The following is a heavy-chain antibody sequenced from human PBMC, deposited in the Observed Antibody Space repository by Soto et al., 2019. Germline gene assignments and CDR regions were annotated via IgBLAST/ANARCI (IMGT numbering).Heavy chain of an antibody. D-gene: IGHD3-3*01. CDR2: IVVGSGNT. J-gene: IGHJ4*02. CDR3: AADPHCNFWSWYYQYYIDY. Sequence: SVKGSCKASVFTFTSSAVRWVRQARGQRLEWIGGIVVGSGNTNYAQKFQERVTITRDMSTSTAYMELSSLRSEDTAVYYCAADPHCNFWSWYYQYYIDYWGQGTLVTVSS. CDR1: VFTFTSSA. V-gene: IGHV1-58*01.